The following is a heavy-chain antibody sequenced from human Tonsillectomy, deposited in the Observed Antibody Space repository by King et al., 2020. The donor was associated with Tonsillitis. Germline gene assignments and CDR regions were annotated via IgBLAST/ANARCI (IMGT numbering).Heavy chain of an antibody. V-gene: IGHV3-33*08. CDR3: ARGISNWNNYMDV. J-gene: IGHJ6*03. D-gene: IGHD1-1*01. CDR1: GFTFSSYA. CDR2: IWYDGSNE. Sequence: VQLVESGGGVVQPGRSLRLSCVASGFTFSSYAMHWVRQAPGKGLEWVAVIWYDGSNEYYADSVKGRFTISRDNSKNMLYLQMNSLRAEDTAVYYFARGISNWNNYMDVWGKGTTVTVSS.